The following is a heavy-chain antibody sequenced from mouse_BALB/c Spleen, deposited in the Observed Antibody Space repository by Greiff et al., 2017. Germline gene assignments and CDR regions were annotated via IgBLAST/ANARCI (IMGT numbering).Heavy chain of an antibody. Sequence: QVQLKESGAELAKPGASVKMSCKASGYTFTSYWMHWVKQRPGQGLEWIGYINPSTGYTEYNQKFKDKATLTADKSSSTAYMQLSSLTSEDSAVYYCAIRQLGLRLAWFAYWGQGTLVTVSA. CDR2: INPSTGYT. CDR1: GYTFTSYW. J-gene: IGHJ3*01. CDR3: AIRQLGLRLAWFAY. V-gene: IGHV1-7*01. D-gene: IGHD3-2*01.